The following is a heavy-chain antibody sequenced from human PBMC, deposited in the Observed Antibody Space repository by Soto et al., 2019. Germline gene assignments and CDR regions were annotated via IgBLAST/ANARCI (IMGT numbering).Heavy chain of an antibody. CDR3: ARIISRSGWSIDYLGD. J-gene: IGHJ4*02. Sequence: PGESLEISCKGSGNSFTSYWIGWVLQMPGKGLECMGIIYPDDSNTRYSPSFQGQITISADKSISTAYLQWSSLKASDTAMYYCARIISRSGWSIDYLGDWRQGTLVTVSS. D-gene: IGHD6-19*01. CDR1: GNSFTSYW. V-gene: IGHV5-51*01. CDR2: IYPDDSNT.